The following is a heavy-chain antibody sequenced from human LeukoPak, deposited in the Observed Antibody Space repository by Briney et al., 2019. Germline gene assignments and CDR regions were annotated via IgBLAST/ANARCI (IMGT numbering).Heavy chain of an antibody. V-gene: IGHV1-69*01. D-gene: IGHD5-18*01. J-gene: IGHJ6*03. CDR2: IIPIFGTA. CDR1: GGTFSSYA. Sequence: GASVKVSCKASGGTFSSYAISWVRQAPGRGLEWMGGIIPIFGTANYAQKFQGRVTITADESTSTAYMELSSLRSEDTAVYYCATAEDSYGLAYYYYYMDVWGKGTTVTVSS. CDR3: ATAEDSYGLAYYYYYMDV.